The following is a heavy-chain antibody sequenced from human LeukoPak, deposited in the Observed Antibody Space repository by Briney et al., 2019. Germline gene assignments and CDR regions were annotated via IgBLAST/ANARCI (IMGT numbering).Heavy chain of an antibody. V-gene: IGHV4-39*07. CDR2: IFYSGST. D-gene: IGHD5-18*01. CDR1: GGSISSSSYY. Sequence: SETLSLTCTVSGGSISSSSYYWGWIRQPPGKGLEWIGNIFYSGSTYYSPSLRSRVTISLDTSKNQFSLKLSSVTAADTAVYYCARVSGYSYGSYYYYMDVWGKGTTVTVSS. J-gene: IGHJ6*03. CDR3: ARVSGYSYGSYYYYMDV.